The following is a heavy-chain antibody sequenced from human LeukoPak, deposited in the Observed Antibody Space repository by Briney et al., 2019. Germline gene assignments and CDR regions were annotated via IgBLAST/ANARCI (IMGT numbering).Heavy chain of an antibody. CDR1: GYSISSGFY. CDR3: ARQGPYCGGDCSNYFDF. CDR2: IYHSGCT. D-gene: IGHD2-21*01. V-gene: IGHV4-38-2*01. J-gene: IGHJ4*02. Sequence: PSETLSLTCAVSGYSISSGFYWDWIRQPPGKGLEWIGTIYHSGCTYYNPSLKSRVTISVDTSTNQFSLKLSSVTAADTAVFYCARQGPYCGGDCSNYFDFWGQGILVTVSS.